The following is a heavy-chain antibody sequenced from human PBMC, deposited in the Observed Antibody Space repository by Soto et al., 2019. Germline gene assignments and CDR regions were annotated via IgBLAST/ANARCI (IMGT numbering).Heavy chain of an antibody. CDR3: TTSGSAVTTWSY. V-gene: IGHV3-15*01. J-gene: IGHJ4*02. CDR2: VKSKTDGGTT. CDR1: GLTFNVAW. D-gene: IGHD1-26*01. Sequence: GGSLRLSCATSGLTFNVAWMSWGRQAPGKGLEWVGRVKSKTDGGTTDYAAPVKGRFTISRDDSKNILYLQMDSLKTEDTAVYYGTTSGSAVTTWSYWGPGLLVTVFS.